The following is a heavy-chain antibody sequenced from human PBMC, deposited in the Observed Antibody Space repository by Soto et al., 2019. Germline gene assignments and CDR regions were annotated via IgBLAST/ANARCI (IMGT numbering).Heavy chain of an antibody. D-gene: IGHD1-26*01. CDR1: GYTLTELS. V-gene: IGHV1-24*01. J-gene: IGHJ6*02. CDR2: FDPEDGET. CDR3: ATPGFRGSSSYYGMDV. Sequence: GASVKVSCKVSGYTLTELSMHWVRQAPGKGLEWMGGFDPEDGETIYAQKFQGRVTMTVDTSTDTAYMELSSLRSEDTAVYYCATPGFRGSSSYYGMDVWGQGTTVTVSS.